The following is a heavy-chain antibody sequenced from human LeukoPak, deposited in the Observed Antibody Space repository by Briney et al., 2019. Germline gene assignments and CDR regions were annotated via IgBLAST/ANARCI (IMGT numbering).Heavy chain of an antibody. CDR3: ARLGPYYYDSSGYYYVLDP. Sequence: PSETLSLTCTVSGASISGYFWSWIRQPPGKGLEWIGCISSSGNTNYNPSLKSRVTISVDTSKNQFSLKLSSVTAADTAVYYCARLGPYYYDSSGYYYVLDPWGQGTLVTVSS. CDR1: GASISGYF. D-gene: IGHD3-22*01. J-gene: IGHJ5*02. CDR2: ISSSGNT. V-gene: IGHV4-59*01.